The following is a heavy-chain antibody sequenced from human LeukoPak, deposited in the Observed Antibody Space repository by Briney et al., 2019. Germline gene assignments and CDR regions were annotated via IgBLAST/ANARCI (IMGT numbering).Heavy chain of an antibody. CDR3: ARVSRNFDAYYFDY. CDR1: DDSINTYY. J-gene: IGHJ4*02. V-gene: IGHV4-4*07. D-gene: IGHD3-9*01. Sequence: SETLSLTCTVSDDSINTYYWSWIRKPAGKGLEWIGLFYASGSSAYNPSLKSRVTMSIDTSKNQFSLRLPSVTAADTAVYYCARVSRNFDAYYFDYWGQGALVTVSS. CDR2: FYASGSS.